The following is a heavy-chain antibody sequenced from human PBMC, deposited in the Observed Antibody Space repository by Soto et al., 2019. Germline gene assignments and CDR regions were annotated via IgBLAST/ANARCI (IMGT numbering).Heavy chain of an antibody. CDR2: LSADDGQT. D-gene: IGHD2-2*01. Sequence: QVQLVQSGSEVKKPGASVTVSCEASGYSFISYGISWVRQAPGQGLGWMGWLSADDGQTNYAQKFQGRVTMTTDTYTSTAYLELRSLRSDDTAVYYCARWGYCSSTSCFNFDYWGQGTLVTVSS. J-gene: IGHJ4*02. CDR1: GYSFISYG. V-gene: IGHV1-18*01. CDR3: ARWGYCSSTSCFNFDY.